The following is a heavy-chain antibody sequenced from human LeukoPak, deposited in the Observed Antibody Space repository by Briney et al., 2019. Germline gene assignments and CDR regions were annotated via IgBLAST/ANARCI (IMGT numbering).Heavy chain of an antibody. D-gene: IGHD3-10*01. CDR2: IYTSGST. V-gene: IGHV4-4*07. CDR1: GGSISSYY. CDR3: ARDHELLWFGSKGAFDI. J-gene: IGHJ3*02. Sequence: SETLSLTCTVSGGSISSYYWSWIRQPAGKGLEWIGRIYTSGSTNYNPSLKSRVTMSVDTSKNQFSLKLSSVTAADTAVYYCARDHELLWFGSKGAFDIWGQGTMVTVSS.